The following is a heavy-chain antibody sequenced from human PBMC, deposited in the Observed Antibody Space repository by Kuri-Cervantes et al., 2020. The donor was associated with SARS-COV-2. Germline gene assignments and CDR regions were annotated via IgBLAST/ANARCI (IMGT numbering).Heavy chain of an antibody. V-gene: IGHV3-11*01. J-gene: IGHJ4*02. CDR3: TTRYYGSGSYYSFDY. CDR2: ISSSGSTI. D-gene: IGHD3-10*01. Sequence: GGSLRLSCAASGFTFSDYYMSWIRQAPGKGLEWVSYISSSGSTIYYADSVKGRFTISRDNAKNSLYLQMNSLKTEDTAVYYCTTRYYGSGSYYSFDYWGQGTLVTVSS. CDR1: GFTFSDYY.